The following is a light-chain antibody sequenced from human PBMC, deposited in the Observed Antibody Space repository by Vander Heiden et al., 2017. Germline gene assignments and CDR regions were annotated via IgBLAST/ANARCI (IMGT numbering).Light chain of an antibody. CDR2: EVS. J-gene: IGLJ3*02. V-gene: IGLV2-14*01. CDR3: SSYTTGSTVV. Sequence: QSALTQPASVSGSPGQSITISCTGTRSAVGGYNFVSWSQQHPGKAPKLIIYEVSNRPSGVSNRFSGSKSGNTASLTISGLQAEDEADYYCSSYTTGSTVVFGGGTKLTVL. CDR1: RSAVGGYNF.